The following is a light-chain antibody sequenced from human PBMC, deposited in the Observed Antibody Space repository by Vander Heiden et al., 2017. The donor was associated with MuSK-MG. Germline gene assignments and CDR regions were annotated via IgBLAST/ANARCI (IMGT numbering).Light chain of an antibody. J-gene: IGLJ2*01. CDR3: QSYDSSLSGSDVV. V-gene: IGLV1-40*01. CDR2: GNS. Sequence: QSVLTQPPSVSGAPGQRVTISCTGSSSNIGAGYDVHWYQQLPGTAPKRLIYGNSNRPSGVPDRFSGSKSGTSASLAITGLQAEDEADDYCQSYDSSLSGSDVVFGGGTKLTVL. CDR1: SSNIGAGYD.